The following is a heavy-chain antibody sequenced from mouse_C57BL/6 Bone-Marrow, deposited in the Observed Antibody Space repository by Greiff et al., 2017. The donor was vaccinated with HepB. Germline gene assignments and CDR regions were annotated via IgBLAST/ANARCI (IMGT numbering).Heavy chain of an antibody. D-gene: IGHD2-4*01. CDR2: ISNGGGST. V-gene: IGHV5-12*01. CDR1: GFTFSDYY. J-gene: IGHJ2*01. Sequence: EVMLVESGGGLVQPGGSLKLSCAASGFTFSDYYMYWVRQTPEKRLEWVAYISNGGGSTYYPDTVKGRFTISRDNAKNTLYLQMSRLKSEDTAMYYCARRGITTHFDDWGQGTTLTVSS. CDR3: ARRGITTHFDD.